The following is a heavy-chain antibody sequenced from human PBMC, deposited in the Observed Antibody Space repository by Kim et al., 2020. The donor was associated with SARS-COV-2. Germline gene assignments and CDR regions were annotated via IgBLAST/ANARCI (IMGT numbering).Heavy chain of an antibody. Sequence: GGSLRLSCAASGFTFSSYDMHWVRQATGKGLEWVSAIGTAGDTYYPGSVKGRFTISRENAKNSLYLQMNSLRAGDTAVYYCARAAMVRGVITPGDAFDIWGQGTMVTVSS. V-gene: IGHV3-13*01. D-gene: IGHD3-10*01. J-gene: IGHJ3*02. CDR2: IGTAGDT. CDR1: GFTFSSYD. CDR3: ARAAMVRGVITPGDAFDI.